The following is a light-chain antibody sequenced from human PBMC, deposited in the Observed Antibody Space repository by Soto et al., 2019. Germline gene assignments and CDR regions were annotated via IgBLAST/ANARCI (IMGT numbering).Light chain of an antibody. Sequence: EIVMTQSPPSLSVTPGEPASISCRSSQSLLHSNGFQYLDWYLQKSGQSPQLLIYLGFNRASGVPDRFSGSGSGIDFTLKISRVEAEDVGIYFCMQPLEAPWTFGQGTKVEIK. CDR3: MQPLEAPWT. CDR2: LGF. V-gene: IGKV2-28*01. J-gene: IGKJ1*01. CDR1: QSLLHSNGFQY.